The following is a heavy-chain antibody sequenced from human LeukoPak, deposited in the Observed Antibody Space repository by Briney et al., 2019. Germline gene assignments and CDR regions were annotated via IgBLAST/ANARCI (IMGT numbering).Heavy chain of an antibody. CDR2: IRYDEIDK. D-gene: IGHD2-15*01. CDR3: AKDCCSGASPYHMDV. V-gene: IGHV3-30*02. J-gene: IGHJ6*03. Sequence: GGSLRLSCAASGFTFSSYGMHWVRQAPGKGQEWVEFIRYDEIDKYYADSVKGRFTISRDNSKNTLYLQMNSLRIEDTAVYYCAKDCCSGASPYHMDVWGKGTTVTVSS. CDR1: GFTFSSYG.